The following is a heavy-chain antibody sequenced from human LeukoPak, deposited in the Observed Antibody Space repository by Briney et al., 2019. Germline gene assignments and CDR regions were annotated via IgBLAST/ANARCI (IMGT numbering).Heavy chain of an antibody. CDR2: ISGSGGST. Sequence: GGSLRLSCAASGFTFSSYAMSWVRQAPGKGLEWVSAISGSGGSTYYADSVKGRFTISRDNSKNTLYLQMNSLRAEDTAVYYCARVFLSSGWLDYWGQGTLVTVSS. V-gene: IGHV3-23*01. J-gene: IGHJ4*02. CDR3: ARVFLSSGWLDY. D-gene: IGHD6-19*01. CDR1: GFTFSSYA.